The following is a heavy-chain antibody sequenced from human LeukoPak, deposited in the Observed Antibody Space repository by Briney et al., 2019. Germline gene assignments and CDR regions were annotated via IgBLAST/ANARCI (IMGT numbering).Heavy chain of an antibody. CDR1: GYTFTNYA. Sequence: ASVKVSCKASGYTFTNYAIHWVRQALGQRLEWMGWINTGNGNTQYSQRFQGRVTITMDTSASTAYMELSTLRSEDTAVYYCARDSGSGLYEMTYGGQGTLVIVSS. D-gene: IGHD2-15*01. V-gene: IGHV1-3*04. J-gene: IGHJ4*02. CDR3: ARDSGSGLYEMTY. CDR2: INTGNGNT.